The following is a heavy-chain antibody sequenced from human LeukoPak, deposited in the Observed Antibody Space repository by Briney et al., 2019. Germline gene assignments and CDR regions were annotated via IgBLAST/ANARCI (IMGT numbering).Heavy chain of an antibody. D-gene: IGHD6-19*01. J-gene: IGHJ4*02. CDR2: IWYDGSNQ. CDR1: GFTFSSYS. Sequence: RRSLRHSCAASGFTFSSYSMQWVRPAPGKGLEWVAVIWYDGSNQYYPDSVKGRFTISRDNSKNTLFLQMNSLRAEDTAVYYCARVYSSGNDYWGQGTLVTVSS. V-gene: IGHV3-33*01. CDR3: ARVYSSGNDY.